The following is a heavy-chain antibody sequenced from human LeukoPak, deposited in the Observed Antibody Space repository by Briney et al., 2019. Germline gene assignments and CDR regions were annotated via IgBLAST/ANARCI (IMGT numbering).Heavy chain of an antibody. J-gene: IGHJ4*02. CDR3: ASLWYYYDSSGSLNPSDY. Sequence: PGGSLRLSCVASGSTFSSDSINWVRQAPGKGLEWVSSISGSGSGGSTYYADSVKGRFTISRDNSRNTLYLQMNSLRAEDTAVYYCASLWYYYDSSGSLNPSDYWGQGTLVTVSS. D-gene: IGHD3-22*01. V-gene: IGHV3-23*01. CDR1: GSTFSSDS. CDR2: ISGSGSGGST.